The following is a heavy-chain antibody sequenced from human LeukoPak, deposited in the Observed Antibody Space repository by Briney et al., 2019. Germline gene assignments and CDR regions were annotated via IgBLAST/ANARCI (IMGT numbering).Heavy chain of an antibody. CDR2: IKEDGSEK. V-gene: IGHV3-7*04. CDR3: ARDPYSRGFAAFDV. D-gene: IGHD6-19*01. Sequence: GGSLRLSCTAPGFTFNTYWMTWVRPAPGKGLEWVANIKEDGSEKVYVDSLKGRFTISRDNAKNALFLQMNSLRVEDTAVYYCARDPYSRGFAAFDVWGQGTMVTVSS. CDR1: GFTFNTYW. J-gene: IGHJ3*01.